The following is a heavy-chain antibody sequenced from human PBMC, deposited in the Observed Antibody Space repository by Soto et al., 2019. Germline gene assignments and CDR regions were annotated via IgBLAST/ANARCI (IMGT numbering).Heavy chain of an antibody. V-gene: IGHV4-30-4*01. CDR1: GGSISSGDYY. J-gene: IGHJ4*02. CDR2: IYYSGST. CDR3: ARYYCSSTSCYRTTNPFDY. Sequence: SETLSLTCTVSGGSISSGDYYWSWIRQPPGKGLEWIGYIYYSGSTYYNPSLKSRVTISVDTSKNQFSLKLSSVTAADTAVYYCARYYCSSTSCYRTTNPFDYWGQGTLVTASS. D-gene: IGHD2-2*01.